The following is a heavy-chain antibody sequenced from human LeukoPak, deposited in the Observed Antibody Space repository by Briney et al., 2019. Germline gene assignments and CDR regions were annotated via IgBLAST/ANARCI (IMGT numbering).Heavy chain of an antibody. D-gene: IGHD2-8*02. CDR2: ISSYSGKT. CDR1: GYSFGKYG. CDR3: VRVASASGGPLEFDL. J-gene: IGHJ5*02. Sequence: ASVPVTCKASGYSFGKYGSSWVRQAPGQGLEWMGCISSYSGKTDSAQRLQDRVTMTTDNSTSTAYLELRNLRADDTAVYFCVRVASASGGPLEFDLWGQGTLVTVSS. V-gene: IGHV1-18*01.